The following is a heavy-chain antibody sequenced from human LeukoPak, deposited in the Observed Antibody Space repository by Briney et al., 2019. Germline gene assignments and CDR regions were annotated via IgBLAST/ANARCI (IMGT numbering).Heavy chain of an antibody. J-gene: IGHJ4*02. D-gene: IGHD2/OR15-2a*01. CDR1: GFTLRSYV. CDR3: AKGPLLWD. V-gene: IGHV3-23*01. CDR2: ISGSGGSP. Sequence: GGSLRLSCGASGFTLRSYVMNWVRQTPGKGLEWFSSISGSGGSPYYADSVKGRFTISRDNSKNTLYLKMDSLRAEDTAVYYCAKGPLLWDWGQGTLVTVSS.